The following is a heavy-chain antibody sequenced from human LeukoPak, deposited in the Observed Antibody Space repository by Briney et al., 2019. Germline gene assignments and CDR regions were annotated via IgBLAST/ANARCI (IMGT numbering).Heavy chain of an antibody. CDR1: GFTFSSYW. Sequence: GGSLRLSCAASGFTFSSYWMHWVRQAPGKGLEWVSYISSSSSTIYYADSVKGRFTISRDNAKNSLYLQMNSLRAEDTAVYYCARDNDYFDYWGQGTLVTVSS. CDR3: ARDNDYFDY. V-gene: IGHV3-48*01. D-gene: IGHD2-8*01. J-gene: IGHJ4*02. CDR2: ISSSSSTI.